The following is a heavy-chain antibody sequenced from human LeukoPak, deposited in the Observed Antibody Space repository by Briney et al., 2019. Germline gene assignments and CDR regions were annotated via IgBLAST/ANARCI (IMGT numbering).Heavy chain of an antibody. Sequence: GGSLRLSCAASGFTFSSYSMNWVRQAPGKGLEWVSSISSSSSYIYYADSVKGRFTISRDNAKKSLYLQTNSLRAEDTAVYYCARGWQGDYFDYWGQGTLVTVSS. D-gene: IGHD5-24*01. CDR2: ISSSSSYI. J-gene: IGHJ4*02. CDR3: ARGWQGDYFDY. CDR1: GFTFSSYS. V-gene: IGHV3-21*01.